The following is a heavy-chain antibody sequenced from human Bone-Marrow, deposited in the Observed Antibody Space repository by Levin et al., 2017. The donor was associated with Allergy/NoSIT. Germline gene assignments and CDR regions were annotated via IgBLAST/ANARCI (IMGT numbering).Heavy chain of an antibody. V-gene: IGHV2-26*01. J-gene: IGHJ5*02. CDR3: ARIFPDFWSGYYSLDNWFDP. CDR2: IFSNDEK. D-gene: IGHD3-3*01. CDR1: GFSLSNARMG. Sequence: ESGPTLVKPTETLTLTCTVSGFSLSNARMGVSWIRQPPGKALEWLAHIFSNDEKSYSTSLKSRLTISKDTSKSQVVLTMTNMDPVDTDTYYCARIFPDFWSGYYSLDNWFDPWGQGTLVTVSS.